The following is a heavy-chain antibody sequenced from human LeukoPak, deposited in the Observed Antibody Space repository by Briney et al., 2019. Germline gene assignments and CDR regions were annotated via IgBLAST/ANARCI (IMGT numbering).Heavy chain of an antibody. V-gene: IGHV4-34*01. CDR2: INHSGST. CDR1: GGSFSGYY. D-gene: IGHD4-17*01. Sequence: SETLSLTCAVYGGSFSGYYWSWIRQPPGKGLEWIGEINHSGSTNYNPSLKSRVTISVDTSKNQFSLKLSSVTAADTAVYYCARETTEYYFDYWGQGTLVTVSS. J-gene: IGHJ4*02. CDR3: ARETTEYYFDY.